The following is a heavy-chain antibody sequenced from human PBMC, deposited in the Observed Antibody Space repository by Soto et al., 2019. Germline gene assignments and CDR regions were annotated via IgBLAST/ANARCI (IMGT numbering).Heavy chain of an antibody. Sequence: SETLSLTCVVSDGSISTYDWWTWVRQPPGKGLEWIGKMFHSGGADYSPSLKSRVTISADSSKNHFSLRLTAVTAADTAVYYCGRGRSGQIVVFYWGQGTPVTVSS. CDR2: MFHSGGA. CDR3: GRGRSGQIVVFY. J-gene: IGHJ4*02. D-gene: IGHD1-26*01. CDR1: DGSISTYDW. V-gene: IGHV4-4*02.